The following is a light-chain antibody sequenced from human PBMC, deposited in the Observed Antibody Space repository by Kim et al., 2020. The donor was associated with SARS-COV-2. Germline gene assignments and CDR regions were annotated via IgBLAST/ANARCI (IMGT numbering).Light chain of an antibody. CDR1: LSISSH. J-gene: IGKJ3*01. CDR2: AAS. CDR3: QQSYSTPWS. Sequence: DIQMTHSPSSLSASVGDRVTITCRTTLSISSHLNWYQQKPGRAPKLLISAASTLQGGVPSRFSGSGSETDFTLTMSSLQPEDCATYCCQQSYSTPWSVGPGTKVDIK. V-gene: IGKV1-39*01.